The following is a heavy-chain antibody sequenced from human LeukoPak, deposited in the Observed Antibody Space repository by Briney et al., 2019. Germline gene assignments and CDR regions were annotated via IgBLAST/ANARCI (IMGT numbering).Heavy chain of an antibody. CDR3: ARDSSGWDYYFDY. D-gene: IGHD6-19*01. CDR1: GFSISSHW. J-gene: IGHJ4*02. Sequence: GGSLRLSCVASGFSISSHWMSWVRQAPGKGLEWVSVIYSGGSTYYADSVKGRFTISRDNSKNTLYLQMNSLRAEDTAVYYCARDSSGWDYYFDYWGQGTLVTVSS. V-gene: IGHV3-53*01. CDR2: IYSGGST.